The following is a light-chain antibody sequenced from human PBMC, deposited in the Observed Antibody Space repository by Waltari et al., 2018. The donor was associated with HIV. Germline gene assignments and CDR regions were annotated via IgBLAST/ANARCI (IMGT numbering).Light chain of an antibody. V-gene: IGKV3-20*01. CDR1: QSVGNNY. CDR2: DAS. Sequence: EIVLTQSPYTLSLSPGERATLSCRASQSVGNNYLVWYQQKPGPAPRLLIVDASRRAAGIPARFSGSGSGTDFTLTISRVEPGDFAIYYCQQCAYSPLTFGGGTKVEI. J-gene: IGKJ4*01. CDR3: QQCAYSPLT.